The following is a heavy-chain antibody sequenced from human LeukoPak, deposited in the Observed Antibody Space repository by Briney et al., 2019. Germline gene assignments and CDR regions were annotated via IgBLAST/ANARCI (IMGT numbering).Heavy chain of an antibody. Sequence: SETLSLTCTVSGGSISSSSYYWGWFRQPPGKGLEWIGSIYYSGSTYYNPSLKSRVTISVDTSKNQFSLKLSSVTAADTAVYYCARHLAWLGWFDPWGQGTLVTVSS. CDR1: GGSISSSSYY. D-gene: IGHD6-19*01. J-gene: IGHJ5*02. V-gene: IGHV4-39*01. CDR3: ARHLAWLGWFDP. CDR2: IYYSGST.